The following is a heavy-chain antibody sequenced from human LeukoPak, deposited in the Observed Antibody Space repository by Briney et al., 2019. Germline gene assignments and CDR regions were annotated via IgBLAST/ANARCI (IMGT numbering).Heavy chain of an antibody. D-gene: IGHD4-11*01. CDR1: GGSISNSYY. J-gene: IGHJ6*02. Sequence: SETLSLTCTVSGGSISNSYYWGWIRQPPGKGLEWIGSIYYSGDAYYNPSLKSRVTISIDTSKNQFSLKLSSVTAADTAVYYCAREWDYNNQPSYGMDVWGQGTTVAVSS. CDR3: AREWDYNNQPSYGMDV. CDR2: IYYSGDA. V-gene: IGHV4-39*07.